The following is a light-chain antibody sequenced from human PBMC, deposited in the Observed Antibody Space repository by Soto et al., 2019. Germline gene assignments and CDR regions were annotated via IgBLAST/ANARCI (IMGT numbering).Light chain of an antibody. Sequence: QSVLTQPPSVSAAPGQXVXXXCSGSSSNIGNNYVSWYQQLPGTAPKLLIYDNNKRPSGIPDRFSGSKSGTSATLGITGLQTGDEADYYCGTWDSSLSAVVFGGGTKLTVL. CDR1: SSNIGNNY. V-gene: IGLV1-51*01. J-gene: IGLJ2*01. CDR2: DNN. CDR3: GTWDSSLSAVV.